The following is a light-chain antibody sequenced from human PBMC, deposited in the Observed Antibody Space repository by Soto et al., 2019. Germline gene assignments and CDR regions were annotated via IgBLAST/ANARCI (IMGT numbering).Light chain of an antibody. J-gene: IGKJ1*01. CDR2: WAS. V-gene: IGKV4-1*01. CDR3: QQYYSTPPT. Sequence: DIVMTQSPDSLAVSLGERATFNCKSSQSVLSSSNSRNYLAWYQQKPRQPPKLLIYWASTRESGVPDRFSGSGSGTDFTLTISNLHAEDVAVYYCQQYYSTPPTFGQGTKVEI. CDR1: QSVLSSSNSRNY.